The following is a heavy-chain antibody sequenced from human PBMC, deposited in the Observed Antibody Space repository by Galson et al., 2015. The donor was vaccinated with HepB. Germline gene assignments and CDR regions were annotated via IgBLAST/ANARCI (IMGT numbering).Heavy chain of an antibody. V-gene: IGHV1-46*03. Sequence: SVKVSCKASGATFTGYYVHWVRQAPGQGLEWMGPIHPYDGSTADTERFRGRIIVTRDTSTSTVYMELRSLRSEDTAVYYCAREFRAYGGHAKALDYWGQGTLVTVSS. CDR3: AREFRAYGGHAKALDY. D-gene: IGHD4-23*01. CDR1: GATFTGYY. J-gene: IGHJ4*02. CDR2: IHPYDGST.